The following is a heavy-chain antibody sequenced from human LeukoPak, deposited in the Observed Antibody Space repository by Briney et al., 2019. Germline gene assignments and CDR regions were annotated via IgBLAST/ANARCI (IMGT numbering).Heavy chain of an antibody. CDR3: ATLGDGSSDIDY. V-gene: IGHV1-46*01. J-gene: IGHJ4*02. D-gene: IGHD6-13*01. CDR1: GYTHY. CDR2: ISPSGGST. Sequence: ASVKVSCKAFGYTHYMHWVRQAPGQGLEWMGIISPSGGSTDYAQKFKGRVTMTRDTSTTTVYMDLSSLTSEDTAVYYCATLGDGSSDIDYWGQGTLVTVSS.